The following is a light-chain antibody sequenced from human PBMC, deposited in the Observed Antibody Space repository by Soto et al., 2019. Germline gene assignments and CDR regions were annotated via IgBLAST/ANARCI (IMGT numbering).Light chain of an antibody. V-gene: IGKV3-20*01. Sequence: EIVLTQSPGTLSLSPGERATLSCRASQSVSSSYLAWYQQKPGQAPRLLIYDTSKRATGIPDRFSGSGSGTTFSLTISSLEPEDSAVYFCQQYGSFTWTFGQGTKVDIK. CDR3: QQYGSFTWT. J-gene: IGKJ1*01. CDR1: QSVSSSY. CDR2: DTS.